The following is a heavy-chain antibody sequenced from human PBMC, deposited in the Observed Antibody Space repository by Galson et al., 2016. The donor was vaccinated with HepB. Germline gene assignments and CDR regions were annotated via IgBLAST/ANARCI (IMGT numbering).Heavy chain of an antibody. V-gene: IGHV4-39*01. CDR2: IYYSGSS. D-gene: IGHD3-9*01. Sequence: SETLSLTCNVSGASISSSTDYWGWIRQPPGKGLEWIGSIYYSGSSYYNPSLRSRFTISVDASKNQFSLKLTSVTAADPAIFYCARHIHRRYFDWSTPYWFDSWGPGILVTVSS. CDR1: GASISSSTDY. J-gene: IGHJ5*01. CDR3: ARHIHRRYFDWSTPYWFDS.